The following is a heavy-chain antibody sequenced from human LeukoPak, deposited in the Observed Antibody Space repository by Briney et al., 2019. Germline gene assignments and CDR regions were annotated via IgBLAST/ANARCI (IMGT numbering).Heavy chain of an antibody. CDR1: GGSIIGYY. Sequence: SETLPLTCTVSGGSIIGYYWNWIRQPPGKGLDWIGYIYHSGSTNYNPSLKSRVTISVDTSKTQISLKLRAVTAADTAVYYCARSRVWSDYWGYFDYWGQGTLVTVSS. V-gene: IGHV4-59*01. D-gene: IGHD3-3*01. CDR2: IYHSGST. CDR3: ARSRVWSDYWGYFDY. J-gene: IGHJ4*02.